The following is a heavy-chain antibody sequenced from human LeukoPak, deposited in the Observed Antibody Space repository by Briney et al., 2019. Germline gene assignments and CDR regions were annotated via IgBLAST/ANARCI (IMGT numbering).Heavy chain of an antibody. Sequence: SETLSLTCTVSGGSISSYYWNWIRQPAGKGLEWIGRIYTSGSTNYNPSLKSRVTISVDTSKNQFSLKLSSVTAADTAVYYCASGGVQIAGHVYYHYYMDVWGKGTTVTISS. CDR1: GGSISSYY. V-gene: IGHV4-4*07. J-gene: IGHJ6*03. D-gene: IGHD1-14*01. CDR3: ASGGVQIAGHVYYHYYMDV. CDR2: IYTSGST.